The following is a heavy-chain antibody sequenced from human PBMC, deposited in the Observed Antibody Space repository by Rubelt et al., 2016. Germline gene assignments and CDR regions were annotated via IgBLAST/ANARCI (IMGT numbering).Heavy chain of an antibody. D-gene: IGHD1-14*01. V-gene: IGHV7-4-1*02. CDR1: GYNFATYA. CDR3: LTSRNYYYYGRDV. J-gene: IGHJ6*02. CDR2: INTNTGNP. Sequence: QVQLVQSGSELKKPGASVKVSCKATGYNFATYAMNWVRQAPGQGLEWMGWINTNTGNPTYAQAFTGRFAFSLEPPGNTAFLQINSLKADDTAVYYCLTSRNYYYYGRDVWGQGTTVTVSS.